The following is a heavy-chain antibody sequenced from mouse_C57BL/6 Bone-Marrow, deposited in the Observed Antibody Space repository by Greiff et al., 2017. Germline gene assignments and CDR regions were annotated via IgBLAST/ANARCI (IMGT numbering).Heavy chain of an antibody. Sequence: EVQRVESGGGLVQPGGSLKLSCAASGFTFSDYYMYWVRQTPEKRLEWVAYISNGGGSTYYPDTVKGRFTISRDNAKNTLYLQMSRLKSEDTAMYYCASSSGYAMDYWCQGTSVTVSS. J-gene: IGHJ4*01. D-gene: IGHD3-2*02. V-gene: IGHV5-12*01. CDR2: ISNGGGST. CDR1: GFTFSDYY. CDR3: ASSSGYAMDY.